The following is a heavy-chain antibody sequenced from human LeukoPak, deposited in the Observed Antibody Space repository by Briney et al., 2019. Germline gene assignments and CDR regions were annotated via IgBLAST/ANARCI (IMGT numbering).Heavy chain of an antibody. J-gene: IGHJ4*02. CDR3: ARDGGIAGSTTYFDY. D-gene: IGHD1-26*01. CDR1: GFTFGSYA. CDR2: ISGGGGST. V-gene: IGHV3-23*01. Sequence: PGGSLRLSCGASGFTFGSYAMTWVRQAPGKGPEWVSGISGGGGSTFYADPVRGRFTVSRDNSKNTLYLQMDSLRVDDTAIYCCARDGGIAGSTTYFDYWGQGTLVTVSS.